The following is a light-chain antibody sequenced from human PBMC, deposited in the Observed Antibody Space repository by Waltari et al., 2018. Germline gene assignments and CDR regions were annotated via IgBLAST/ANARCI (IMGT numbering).Light chain of an antibody. J-gene: IGKJ1*01. CDR3: QQCAASSWM. V-gene: IGKV1-5*03. Sequence: DIQMTQSPSNLTASVGDRVTITCRASQSVDRWLTWFQQKPDKAPQLLIYGASGLASGVPSRFSGSGSGTEFTLTISSLQPEDAATYYCQQCAASSWMFGQGTKVEIK. CDR2: GAS. CDR1: QSVDRW.